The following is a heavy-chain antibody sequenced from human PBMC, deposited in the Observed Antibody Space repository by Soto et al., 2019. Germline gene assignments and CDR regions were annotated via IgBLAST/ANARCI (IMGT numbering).Heavy chain of an antibody. Sequence: PGGSLRLSCAASGFTFSSYVMHWVRQAPGKGLEWVAVISYDGSNKDYADSVKGRFTISRDNSKSTLYLQMNSLRAEDTALYYCARDTGYSSGWFAYWGQGTLVTVSS. J-gene: IGHJ4*02. CDR2: ISYDGSNK. D-gene: IGHD6-13*01. CDR1: GFTFSSYV. CDR3: ARDTGYSSGWFAY. V-gene: IGHV3-30-3*01.